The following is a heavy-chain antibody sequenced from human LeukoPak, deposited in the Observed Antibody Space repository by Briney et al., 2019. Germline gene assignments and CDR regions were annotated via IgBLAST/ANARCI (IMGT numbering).Heavy chain of an antibody. CDR1: GFTFSSYA. Sequence: QTGGSLRLSCAASGFTFSSYAMHWVRQAPGKGLEWVAVISYDGSNKYYADSVKGRFTISRDNSKNTLYLQMNSLRAEDTAVYYCARVAAAAAYYFDYWGQGTLVTVSS. V-gene: IGHV3-30*04. D-gene: IGHD6-13*01. CDR2: ISYDGSNK. J-gene: IGHJ4*02. CDR3: ARVAAAAAYYFDY.